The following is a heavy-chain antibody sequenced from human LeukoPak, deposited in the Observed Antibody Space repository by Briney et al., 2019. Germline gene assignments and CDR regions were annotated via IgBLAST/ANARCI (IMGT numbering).Heavy chain of an antibody. Sequence: SETLSLTCTVSGGSISNYYWSWTRQPPGKGLEWIGYIYYSGTTNYNPSLKSRVTISVDTSKNQFSLKLNSVTAADTAVYYCARVKPGGFGNFDYWGQGTLVTVSS. CDR1: GGSISNYY. J-gene: IGHJ4*02. CDR3: ARVKPGGFGNFDY. V-gene: IGHV4-59*01. D-gene: IGHD3-10*01. CDR2: IYYSGTT.